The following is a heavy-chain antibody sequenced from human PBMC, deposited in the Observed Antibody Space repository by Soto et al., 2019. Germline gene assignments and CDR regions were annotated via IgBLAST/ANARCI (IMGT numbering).Heavy chain of an antibody. V-gene: IGHV4-34*01. D-gene: IGHD4-17*01. CDR2: INHSGST. CDR1: GGSFSGYY. CDR3: AGGDYVAFDI. Sequence: SETLSLTCAVYGGSFSGYYWSWIRQPPGKGLEWIGEINHSGSTNYNPSLKSRVTISVDTSKNQFSLKLSSVTAADTAVYYCAGGDYVAFDIWGQGKMVTVSS. J-gene: IGHJ3*02.